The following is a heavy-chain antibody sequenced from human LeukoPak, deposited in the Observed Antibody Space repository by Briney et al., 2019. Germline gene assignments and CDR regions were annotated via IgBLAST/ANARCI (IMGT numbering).Heavy chain of an antibody. J-gene: IGHJ4*02. V-gene: IGHV3-23*01. CDR2: ISGSGGST. Sequence: GGSLRLSCAASGFTFSSYGMSWVRQAPGKGLEWVSAISGSGGSTYYADSVKGRFTISRDNSKNTLYLQMNSLRAEDTAVYYCARTSNSSWYYFDYWGQGTLVTVSS. CDR3: ARTSNSSWYYFDY. CDR1: GFTFSSYG. D-gene: IGHD6-13*01.